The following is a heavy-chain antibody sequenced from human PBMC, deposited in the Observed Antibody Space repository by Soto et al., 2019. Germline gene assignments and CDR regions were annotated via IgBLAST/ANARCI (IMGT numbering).Heavy chain of an antibody. CDR2: IYHGGTT. CDR3: ARVHVMVVAGSTFDY. CDR1: VYSVRMCSY. V-gene: IGHV4-38-2*02. Sequence: SETLCLTGTVSVYSVRMCSYWAWIRQPPGKGPEWIASIYHGGTTCYNPALKSRITIAVYTSNNQFSLKLTSVTAADTAVYYCARVHVMVVAGSTFDYWGHGTLVTVSS. J-gene: IGHJ4*01. D-gene: IGHD2-2*01.